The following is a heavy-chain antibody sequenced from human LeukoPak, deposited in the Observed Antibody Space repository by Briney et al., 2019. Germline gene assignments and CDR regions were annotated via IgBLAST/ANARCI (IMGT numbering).Heavy chain of an antibody. Sequence: GGSLRLSCAASGFTFDDYAMHWVRQAPGKGLEWVSGISWNSGSIGYADSVKGRFTISRDNAKNSLYLQMNSLRAEDTALYYCAKHYGDPKSAVPEYYYYYMDVWGKGTTVTISS. CDR1: GFTFDDYA. D-gene: IGHD4-17*01. CDR2: ISWNSGSI. J-gene: IGHJ6*03. CDR3: AKHYGDPKSAVPEYYYYYMDV. V-gene: IGHV3-9*01.